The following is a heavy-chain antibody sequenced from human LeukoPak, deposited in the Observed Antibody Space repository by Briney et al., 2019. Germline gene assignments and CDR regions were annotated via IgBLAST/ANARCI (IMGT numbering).Heavy chain of an antibody. CDR3: AREASPHPHYDFWSGYYVPFDP. Sequence: PGGSLRLSCAASGFTFSSYAMSWVRQAPGKGLEWVSSISSSSSYIYYADSVKGRFTISRDNAKNSLYLQMNSLRAEDTAVYYCAREASPHPHYDFWSGYYVPFDPWGQGTLVTVPS. CDR1: GFTFSSYA. J-gene: IGHJ5*02. CDR2: ISSSSSYI. V-gene: IGHV3-21*01. D-gene: IGHD3-3*01.